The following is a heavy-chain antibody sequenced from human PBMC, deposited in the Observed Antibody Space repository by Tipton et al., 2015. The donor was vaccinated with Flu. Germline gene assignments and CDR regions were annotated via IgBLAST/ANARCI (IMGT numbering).Heavy chain of an antibody. J-gene: IGHJ4*02. CDR1: GGSFSGYY. V-gene: IGHV4-34*01. D-gene: IGHD5-12*01. CDR3: ARSLATAGVLDY. Sequence: LRLSCAVYGGSFSGYYWSWIRQPPGKGLEWIGEINHSGSTNYNPSLKSRVTISVDTSKNQFSLKLSSVTAADTAVYYCARSLATAGVLDYWGQGTLVTVSS. CDR2: INHSGST.